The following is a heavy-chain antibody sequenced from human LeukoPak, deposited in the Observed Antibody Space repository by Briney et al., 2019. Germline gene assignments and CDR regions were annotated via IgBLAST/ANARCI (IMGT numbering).Heavy chain of an antibody. CDR2: ISGSGGST. V-gene: IGHV3-23*01. CDR3: AKGRRGTSCYDY. CDR1: GFTFSSYG. J-gene: IGHJ4*02. D-gene: IGHD2-2*01. Sequence: GVLRLSCAASGFTFSSYGMHWVRQAPGKGLEWVSAISGSGGSTYYADSVKGRFTISRDNSKNTLYLQMNSLRAEDTAVYYCAKGRRGTSCYDYWGQGTLVTVSS.